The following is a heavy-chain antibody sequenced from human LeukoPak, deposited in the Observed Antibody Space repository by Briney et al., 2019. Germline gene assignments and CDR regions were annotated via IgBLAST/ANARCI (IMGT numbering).Heavy chain of an antibody. CDR3: ARNTAMGGGSYYYYVDV. J-gene: IGHJ6*03. CDR2: INHSGST. Sequence: SETLSLTCAVYGGSFSGYYWSWIRQPPGKGLEWIGEINHSGSTNYNPSLKSRVTISVDTSENQFSLKLSSVTAADTAVYYCARNTAMGGGSYYYYVDVWGKGTTVTVSS. CDR1: GGSFSGYY. V-gene: IGHV4-34*01. D-gene: IGHD5-18*01.